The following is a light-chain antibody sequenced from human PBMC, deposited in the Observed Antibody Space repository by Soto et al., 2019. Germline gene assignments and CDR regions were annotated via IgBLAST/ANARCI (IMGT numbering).Light chain of an antibody. CDR1: PSISNW. J-gene: IGKJ1*01. CDR3: QQYMSYS. CDR2: HAS. Sequence: DIQITQAPSTLPASVGDRVTITCRASPSISNWLAWYQQNPGTAPKLLIYHASTLESGVPSRFSGSGSGTEFTLTISSLQPDDFATYYCQQYMSYSFGQGTKVDIK. V-gene: IGKV1-5*01.